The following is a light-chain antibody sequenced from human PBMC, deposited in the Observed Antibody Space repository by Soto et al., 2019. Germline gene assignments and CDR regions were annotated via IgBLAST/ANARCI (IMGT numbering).Light chain of an antibody. CDR2: GAS. J-gene: IGKJ2*01. Sequence: DIVLTQSPGTLSLSPGDRATLSCRASQGVSTNYVAWYQQKPGQSPRLLIYGASSRAAGIPDRFSGSGSGTDFTLTISRVEPEDFAVFYCHQYGHSPYTFGQGTNLEIK. CDR1: QGVSTNY. V-gene: IGKV3-20*01. CDR3: HQYGHSPYT.